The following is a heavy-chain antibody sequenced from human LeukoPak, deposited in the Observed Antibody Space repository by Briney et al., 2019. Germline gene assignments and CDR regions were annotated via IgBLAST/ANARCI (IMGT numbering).Heavy chain of an antibody. CDR2: MNPNSGNT. CDR1: GYSFTSYW. D-gene: IGHD1-26*01. CDR3: AKDYEPLVGVHRWGDWFDP. J-gene: IGHJ5*02. V-gene: IGHV1-8*03. Sequence: GESLKISCKGSGYSFTSYWIGWVRQATGQGLEWMGWMNPNSGNTGYAQKFQGRVTITRNTSISTAYMELSSLRSEDTAVYYCAKDYEPLVGVHRWGDWFDPWGQGTLVTVSS.